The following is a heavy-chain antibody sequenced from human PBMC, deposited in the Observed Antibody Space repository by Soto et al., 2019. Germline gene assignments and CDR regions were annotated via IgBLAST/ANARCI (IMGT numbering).Heavy chain of an antibody. CDR2: SRNKANSYST. V-gene: IGHV3-72*01. Sequence: EVQLVESGGGLVQPGGSLRLSCAASGFTFSDHYMDWVRQAPGKGLEWVGRSRNKANSYSTEYAASVKGRFTISRDESKNSLYLQMNSLKTEDTAVYYCAGFSGSYTRGLDYWGQGTLVTVSS. D-gene: IGHD1-26*01. CDR3: AGFSGSYTRGLDY. CDR1: GFTFSDHY. J-gene: IGHJ4*02.